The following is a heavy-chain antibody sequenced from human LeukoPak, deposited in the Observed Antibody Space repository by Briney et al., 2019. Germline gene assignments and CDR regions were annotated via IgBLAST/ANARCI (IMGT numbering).Heavy chain of an antibody. CDR1: GFTFSSYE. CDR2: ISSSGSTI. D-gene: IGHD3-10*01. J-gene: IGHJ4*02. CDR3: ASSGSYRNLIDY. Sequence: GGSLRLSCAASGFTFSSYEMNWVRQAPGKGLEWVSYISSSGSTIYYADSVKGRFTISRDNAKNSLYLQMNSLRAEDTAVYYCASSGSYRNLIDYWGQGTLVTVSS. V-gene: IGHV3-48*03.